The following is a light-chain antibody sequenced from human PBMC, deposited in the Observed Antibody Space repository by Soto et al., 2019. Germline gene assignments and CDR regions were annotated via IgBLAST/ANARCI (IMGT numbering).Light chain of an antibody. Sequence: DIVMTQSPEYLAVSLGERATINCKSSQNVLCSSNNKHLIAWYQQKPGQPPQLLIYWASTRESGVPDRFSGRGSGRDFTLTISSLQAEDVAVYYCQQYYSPPRYTFGQGTRLELK. CDR1: QNVLCSSNNKHL. J-gene: IGKJ2*01. CDR2: WAS. V-gene: IGKV4-1*01. CDR3: QQYYSPPRYT.